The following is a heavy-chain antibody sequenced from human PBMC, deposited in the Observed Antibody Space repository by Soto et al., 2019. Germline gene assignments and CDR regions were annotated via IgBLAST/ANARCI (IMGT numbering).Heavy chain of an antibody. CDR2: IWYDGSNK. V-gene: IGHV3-33*01. J-gene: IGHJ6*02. Sequence: GGSLRLSCAASGFTFSSYGMHWVRQAPGKGLEWVAVIWYDGSNKYYADSVKGRFTISRDNSKNTLYLQMNSLRAEDTAVYYCARDGSPYDFWSGYYRDSDYYGMEVWGQGTTVTVSS. CDR3: ARDGSPYDFWSGYYRDSDYYGMEV. CDR1: GFTFSSYG. D-gene: IGHD3-3*01.